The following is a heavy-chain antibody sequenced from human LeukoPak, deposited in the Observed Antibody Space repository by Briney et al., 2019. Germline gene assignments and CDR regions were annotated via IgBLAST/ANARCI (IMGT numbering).Heavy chain of an antibody. V-gene: IGHV4-34*01. D-gene: IGHD3-10*01. CDR1: GGSFSGYY. CDR3: ARGGHNSPTITMVRGVKYNWFDP. CDR2: INHSGST. J-gene: IGHJ5*02. Sequence: ASETLSLTCAVYGGSFSGYYWSWIRQPPGKGLEWIGEINHSGSTNYNPSLKSRVTISVDTSKNQFSLKLSSVTAADTAVYYCARGGHNSPTITMVRGVKYNWFDPWGQGTLVTVSS.